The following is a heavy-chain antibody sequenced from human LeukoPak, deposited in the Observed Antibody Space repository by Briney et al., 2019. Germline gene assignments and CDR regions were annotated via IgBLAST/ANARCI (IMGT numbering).Heavy chain of an antibody. CDR1: GFTFSSYG. D-gene: IGHD2-15*01. J-gene: IGHJ4*02. Sequence: PGGSPRLSCAASGFTFSSYGMHWVRQAPGKGLEWVAVIWYDGSNKYYADSVKGRFTISRDNSKNTLYLQMNSLRAEDTAVYYCARGGIRYCSGGSCYEIDYWGQGTLVTVSS. V-gene: IGHV3-33*01. CDR3: ARGGIRYCSGGSCYEIDY. CDR2: IWYDGSNK.